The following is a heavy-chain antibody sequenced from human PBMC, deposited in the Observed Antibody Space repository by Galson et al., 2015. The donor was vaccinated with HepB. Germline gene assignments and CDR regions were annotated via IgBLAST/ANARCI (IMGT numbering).Heavy chain of an antibody. Sequence: SVKVSCTASGYTFTDYYMHWVRQAPGQGLEWMGWIDPNSGGTNSEQKFQGRVTMTRDTSISTAYMELSRLRSDDTAVYYCARDLTKSDYDYNSGGQGTLVTVSS. CDR2: IDPNSGGT. CDR1: GYTFTDYY. J-gene: IGHJ5*01. D-gene: IGHD5-12*01. V-gene: IGHV1-2*02. CDR3: ARDLTKSDYDYNS.